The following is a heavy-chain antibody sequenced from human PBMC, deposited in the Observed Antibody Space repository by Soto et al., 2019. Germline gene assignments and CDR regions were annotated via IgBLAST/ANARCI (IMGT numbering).Heavy chain of an antibody. CDR2: ISGSGGST. CDR1: GFTFSSYA. D-gene: IGHD6-13*01. CDR3: AKDLLAAALWFGNWFDP. V-gene: IGHV3-23*01. J-gene: IGHJ5*02. Sequence: GGSLRLSCAASGFTFSSYAMSWVRQAPGKGLEWVSAISGSGGSTYYADSVKGRFTISRDNSKNTLYLQMNSLRAEDTAVYYCAKDLLAAALWFGNWFDPWGQGTLVTVSS.